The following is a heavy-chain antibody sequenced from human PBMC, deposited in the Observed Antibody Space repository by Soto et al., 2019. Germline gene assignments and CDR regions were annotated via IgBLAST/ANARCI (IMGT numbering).Heavy chain of an antibody. CDR1: EGSSINVGDS. CDR3: ARTPDI. Sequence: PCAVAEGSSINVGDSCSWIRQPPGKGLEWIGYIYHSGSTYYNPSLRSRVTISVDRSKNQFSLNLNSVTAADTAVYYCARTPDIWGNGTMVTV. V-gene: IGHV4-30-2*01. J-gene: IGHJ3*02. CDR2: IYHSGST.